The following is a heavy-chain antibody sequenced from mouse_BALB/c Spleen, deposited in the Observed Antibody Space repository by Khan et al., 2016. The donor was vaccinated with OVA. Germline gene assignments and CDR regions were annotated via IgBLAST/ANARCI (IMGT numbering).Heavy chain of an antibody. CDR2: IRGDGST. Sequence: QVQLQQPGPGLVAPSQSLSITCTASGFTLTGYGVNWVSQTPGKGLEWMGKIRGDGSTDNNSALKSKLSISNDNSKIQVFLKMNSQQTNNTARYYCASAYYSYYLETMDYWGQGTSVTVSS. V-gene: IGHV2-6-7*01. CDR3: ASAYYSYYLETMDY. J-gene: IGHJ4*01. CDR1: GFTLTGYG. D-gene: IGHD2-12*01.